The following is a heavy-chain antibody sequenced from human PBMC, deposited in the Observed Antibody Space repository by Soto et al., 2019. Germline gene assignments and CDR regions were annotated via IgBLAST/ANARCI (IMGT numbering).Heavy chain of an antibody. D-gene: IGHD2-2*01. CDR1: GFTFSSYG. CDR2: VWYDGTNK. V-gene: IGHV3-33*01. J-gene: IGHJ4*02. CDR3: VRGTSTSPDY. Sequence: QVELVESGGGVVQPGRSLRLSCAASGFTFSSYGMHWVRQAPGKGLEWVAVVWYDGTNKNYADSVKGRFTISRDNSKNPLYLQRNTLRAEDTAVFYCVRGTSTSPDYWGQGTLVTVSS.